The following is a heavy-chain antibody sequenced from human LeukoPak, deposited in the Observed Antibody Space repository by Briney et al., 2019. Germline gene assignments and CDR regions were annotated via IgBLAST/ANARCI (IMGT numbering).Heavy chain of an antibody. V-gene: IGHV3-23*01. D-gene: IGHD5-18*01. Sequence: PGGSLRLSCAASGFTFSSYAMSWVRQAPGKGLEWLSAISGSGGSTYYADSVKGRFTISRDNSKNTLYLQMNSLRAEDTAVYYCAKRVQLWPGYFDLWGRGTLVTVSS. J-gene: IGHJ2*01. CDR3: AKRVQLWPGYFDL. CDR2: ISGSGGST. CDR1: GFTFSSYA.